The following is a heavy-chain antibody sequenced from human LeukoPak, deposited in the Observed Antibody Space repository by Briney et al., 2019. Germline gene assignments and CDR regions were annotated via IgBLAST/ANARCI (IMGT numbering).Heavy chain of an antibody. D-gene: IGHD2-15*01. Sequence: GGSLRLSCAASGFTFSSYWMSWVRQAPGKGLEWVANIKEDGSEKYYVDSVKGRFTISRDNSKNTLYLQMNSLRAEDTAVYNCEGEGYDDHEADYWGQGTLVTVSS. CDR2: IKEDGSEK. V-gene: IGHV3-7*03. J-gene: IGHJ4*02. CDR3: EGEGYDDHEADY. CDR1: GFTFSSYW.